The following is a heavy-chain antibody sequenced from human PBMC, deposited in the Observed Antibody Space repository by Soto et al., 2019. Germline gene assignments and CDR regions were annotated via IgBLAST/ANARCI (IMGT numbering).Heavy chain of an antibody. CDR1: GGTFSSYA. D-gene: IGHD3-10*01. Sequence: QVQLVQSGAEVTKPGSSVKVSCKASGGTFSSYAISWVRQAPGQGLEWMGGIIPIFGTANYAQKFQGRVTITADESTSTAYMELSSLRSEDTAVYYCARDGEGVRGVIYGMDVWGQGTAVTVSS. V-gene: IGHV1-69*01. J-gene: IGHJ6*02. CDR3: ARDGEGVRGVIYGMDV. CDR2: IIPIFGTA.